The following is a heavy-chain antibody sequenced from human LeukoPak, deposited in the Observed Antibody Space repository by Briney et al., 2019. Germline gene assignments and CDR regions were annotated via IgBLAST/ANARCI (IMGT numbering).Heavy chain of an antibody. D-gene: IGHD1-26*01. CDR1: GFTFSSYS. CDR2: INFDSSLM. V-gene: IGHV3-21*04. J-gene: IGHJ4*02. CDR3: ANALGAHYFGS. Sequence: GGSLRLSCAASGFTFSSYSMNWVRQAPGKGLEWVSSINFDSSLMYYAESMKGRFTIFRDDAKSSLFLQMNSLRAEDTAVYYCANALGAHYFGSWGQGTLVTVSS.